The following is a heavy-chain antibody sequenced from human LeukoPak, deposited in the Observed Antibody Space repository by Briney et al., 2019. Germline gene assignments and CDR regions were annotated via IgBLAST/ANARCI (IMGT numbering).Heavy chain of an antibody. CDR2: ISTSEST. CDR1: SGSISNYY. D-gene: IGHD1-26*01. J-gene: IGHJ3*02. Sequence: PSETLSLTCTVSSGSISNYYWNCLRQPAGKGLQWIGHISTSESTSNNPSRKSHVTMSIDTHKSQFSLNQSSVSAAGTVVYYCARGASGSSLSGFDIWGQGTMVSVSS. CDR3: ARGASGSSLSGFDI. V-gene: IGHV4-4*07.